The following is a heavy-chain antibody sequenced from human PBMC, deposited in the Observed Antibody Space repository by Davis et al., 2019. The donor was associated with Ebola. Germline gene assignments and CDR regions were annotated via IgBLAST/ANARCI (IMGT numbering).Heavy chain of an antibody. D-gene: IGHD1-1*01. CDR1: GYTFTSYG. CDR3: ARAQFPTTSDH. J-gene: IGHJ4*02. CDR2: INPHNGNT. V-gene: IGHV1-18*04. Sequence: ASVKVSCKASGYTFTSYGITWVRQAPGQGLEWMGWINPHNGNTNYAQNVQGRVTMATDTSTSTAYMEVGSLKSDDTAVYYCARAQFPTTSDHWGQGTLVTVSS.